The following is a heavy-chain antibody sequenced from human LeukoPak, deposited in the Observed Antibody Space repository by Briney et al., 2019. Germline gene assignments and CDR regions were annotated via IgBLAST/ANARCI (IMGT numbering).Heavy chain of an antibody. D-gene: IGHD3-10*01. V-gene: IGHV3-53*01. J-gene: IGHJ4*02. CDR3: ARVRRSGSGSYYDSLFDY. CDR1: GFTVSSNY. CDR2: IYSGGST. Sequence: GGSLRLSCAASGFTVSSNYMSWVRQAPGKGLEWVSLIYSGGSTYYADSVKGRFTISRDNSKNTLYLQMNSLGAEDTAVYYCARVRRSGSGSYYDSLFDYWGQGTLVTVSS.